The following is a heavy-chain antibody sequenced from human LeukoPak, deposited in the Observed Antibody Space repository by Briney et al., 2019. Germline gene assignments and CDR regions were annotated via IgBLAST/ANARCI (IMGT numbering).Heavy chain of an antibody. D-gene: IGHD3-3*01. V-gene: IGHV4-39*01. Sequence: PSETLSLTCTVSGGSISSSNYYWGWIRQPPGKGLEWIGSIYNGGSTSYNVSLKRRVTISVDTSKKQFSLKVKSVTAADTASYYCAALTLTGVAGRGWFDAWGQGTLAIVSS. J-gene: IGHJ5*02. CDR3: AALTLTGVAGRGWFDA. CDR1: GGSISSSNYY. CDR2: IYNGGST.